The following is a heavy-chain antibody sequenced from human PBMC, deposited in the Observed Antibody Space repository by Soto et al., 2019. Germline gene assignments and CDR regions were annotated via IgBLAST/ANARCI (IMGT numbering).Heavy chain of an antibody. CDR3: AREGARDAFDI. Sequence: GGSLRLSCAASGFTFRSYSMNWVRQAPGKGLEWVSSISSSSSYIYYADSAKGRFTISRDNAKNSLYLQMNSLRAEDTAVYYCAREGARDAFDIWGQGTMVTVSS. CDR1: GFTFRSYS. J-gene: IGHJ3*02. V-gene: IGHV3-21*01. D-gene: IGHD5-12*01. CDR2: ISSSSSYI.